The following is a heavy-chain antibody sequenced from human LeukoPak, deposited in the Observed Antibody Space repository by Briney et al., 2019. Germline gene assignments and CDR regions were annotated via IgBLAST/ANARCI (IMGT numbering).Heavy chain of an antibody. CDR2: INWNGGRT. CDR3: AKGAKRLGYCSGGTCYSNYDYYYMDV. V-gene: IGHV3-20*04. J-gene: IGHJ6*03. CDR1: GFTFDEYA. D-gene: IGHD2-15*01. Sequence: GGSLRLSCAASGFTFDEYAMGWVRQAPGKGLEWVSGINWNGGRTLYADSVKGRFTISRDNAKNSLYLQMNSLRAEDTAVYYCAKGAKRLGYCSGGTCYSNYDYYYMDVWGKGTTVTISS.